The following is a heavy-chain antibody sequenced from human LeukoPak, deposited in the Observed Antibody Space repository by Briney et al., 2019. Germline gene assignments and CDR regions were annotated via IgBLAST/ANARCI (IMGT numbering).Heavy chain of an antibody. V-gene: IGHV1-18*01. CDR2: ISAYNGNT. CDR3: ARERIVRYCSGGSCYKDLYGMDV. CDR1: GYTFTSYG. J-gene: IGHJ6*02. Sequence: VSVKVSCKASGYTFTSYGISWVRQAPGQGLEWMGWISAYNGNTNYAQKLQGRVTMTTDTSTSTAYMELRSLRSDDTAVYYCARERIVRYCSGGSCYKDLYGMDVWGQGTTVTVSS. D-gene: IGHD2-15*01.